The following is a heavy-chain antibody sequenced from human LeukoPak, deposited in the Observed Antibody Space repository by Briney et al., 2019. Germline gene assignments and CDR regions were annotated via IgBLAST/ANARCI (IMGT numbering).Heavy chain of an antibody. J-gene: IGHJ4*02. Sequence: SETLSLTCAVYGGTFSGYYWNWIRHSPGKGLEWIGSIYQRATVHYNPSLKSRVTISLDTSKSQFSLNLRSMKASDTAVYYCARAFCVGDCFVLHIYFDSWGLGTLVTVSS. CDR3: ARAFCVGDCFVLHIYFDS. CDR1: GGTFSGYY. V-gene: IGHV4-34*01. CDR2: IYQRATV. D-gene: IGHD2-21*02.